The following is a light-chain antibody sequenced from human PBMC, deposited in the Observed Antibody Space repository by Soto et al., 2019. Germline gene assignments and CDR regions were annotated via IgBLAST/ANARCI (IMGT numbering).Light chain of an antibody. CDR2: GAS. CDR3: QQYVSLYT. J-gene: IGKJ2*01. V-gene: IGKV3-20*01. Sequence: EIVLTQSPGTLSLSPGERATLSCRASQSVSSSYLAWYQQKPGQAPRLLIYGASSRATGIPDRFSGSGSGTYFSITIRRLEPEDFAVYYCQQYVSLYTFGQGTKVEIK. CDR1: QSVSSSY.